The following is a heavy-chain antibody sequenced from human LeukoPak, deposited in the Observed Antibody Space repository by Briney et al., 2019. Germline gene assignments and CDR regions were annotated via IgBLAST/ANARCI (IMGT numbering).Heavy chain of an antibody. CDR2: IYASGST. D-gene: IGHD6-19*01. J-gene: IGHJ4*02. Sequence: SETLSLTCTVSGGSISSYYWSWIRQPAGKGLEWIGRIYASGSTNYNPSLKSRVTMSVDTSKSQFSLKLSSVTAADTAVYYCVCGWLINDFDYWGQGTLVTVSS. V-gene: IGHV4-4*07. CDR1: GGSISSYY. CDR3: VCGWLINDFDY.